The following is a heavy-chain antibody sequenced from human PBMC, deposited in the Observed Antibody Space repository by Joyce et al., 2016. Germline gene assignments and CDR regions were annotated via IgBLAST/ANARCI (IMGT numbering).Heavy chain of an antibody. Sequence: QVQLVESGGGVVQPGRSLRLSCAAFGFSFSSFVMHWVRQAPGKGLEWVAVISNDGSNKYYADSVRGRFTISRDSSANTVDLTMNNLRVEDTAVYYCAKGGPIAECDHWGQGILVTVSS. CDR1: GFSFSSFV. CDR3: AKGGPIAECDH. CDR2: ISNDGSNK. D-gene: IGHD6-13*01. J-gene: IGHJ4*02. V-gene: IGHV3-30-3*01.